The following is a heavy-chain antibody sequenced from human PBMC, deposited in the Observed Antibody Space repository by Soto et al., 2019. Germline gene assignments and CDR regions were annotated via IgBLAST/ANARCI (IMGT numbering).Heavy chain of an antibody. CDR3: VHSLDHQWQGSGYYGADS. V-gene: IGHV2-5*01. D-gene: IGHD5-12*01. CDR2: IYWNDDK. Sequence: QITLKESGPPLVKPTQTLTLTCTFSGFSLTTTDMGVGWIRQPPGKALEWLALIYWNDDKSYSPSLKSRLTIPKDTPKTQVVLTMTNMDPVDTATYYCVHSLDHQWQGSGYYGADSWGQGTLVTVSS. J-gene: IGHJ4*02. CDR1: GFSLTTTDMG.